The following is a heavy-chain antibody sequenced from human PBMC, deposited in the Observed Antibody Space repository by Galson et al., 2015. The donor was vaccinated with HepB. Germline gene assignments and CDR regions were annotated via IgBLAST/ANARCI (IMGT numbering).Heavy chain of an antibody. D-gene: IGHD6-13*01. CDR1: GFTFDDYA. V-gene: IGHV3-9*01. Sequence: SLRLSCAASGFTFDDYAMRWVRQAPGKGLEWVSGISWNSGSIGYADSVKGRFTISRDNAKNSLYLQMNSLRAEDTAVYYCARGYSSSWYSGLGYWGQGSLVTVSS. CDR2: ISWNSGSI. J-gene: IGHJ4*02. CDR3: ARGYSSSWYSGLGY.